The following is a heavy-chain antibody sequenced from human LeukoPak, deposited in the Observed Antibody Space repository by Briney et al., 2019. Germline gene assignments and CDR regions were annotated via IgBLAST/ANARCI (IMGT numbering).Heavy chain of an antibody. J-gene: IGHJ4*02. D-gene: IGHD3-16*01. Sequence: SWIRQPPGKGLEWIGYIYHSGSTYYNPSLKSRVTISVDRSKNQFSLKLSSVTAADTAVYYCAREREVEYDYVPVGYFDYWGQGTLVTVSS. V-gene: IGHV4-30-2*01. CDR2: IYHSGST. CDR3: AREREVEYDYVPVGYFDY.